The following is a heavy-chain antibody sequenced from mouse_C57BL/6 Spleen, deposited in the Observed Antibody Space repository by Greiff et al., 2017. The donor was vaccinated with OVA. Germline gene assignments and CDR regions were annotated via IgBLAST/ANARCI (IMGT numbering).Heavy chain of an antibody. CDR3: ATSGLYGKNAMDY. CDR2: IWSGGST. V-gene: IGHV2-2*01. CDR1: GFSLTSYG. J-gene: IGHJ4*01. D-gene: IGHD2-1*01. Sequence: VNLVESGPGLVQPSQSLSITCTVSGFSLTSYGVHWVRQSPGKGLEWLGVIWSGGSTDYNAAFISRLSISKDNSKSQVFFKMNSLQADDTAIYYCATSGLYGKNAMDYWGQGTSVTVSS.